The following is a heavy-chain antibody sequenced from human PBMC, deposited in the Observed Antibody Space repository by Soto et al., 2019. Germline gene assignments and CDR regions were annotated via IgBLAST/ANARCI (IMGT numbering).Heavy chain of an antibody. CDR2: ISYDGTNK. D-gene: IGHD1-20*01. CDR1: GFTFSRNA. V-gene: IGHV3-30-3*01. CDR3: ARDRRPEVTVNFDY. Sequence: QVQLVESGGGVVQPGRSLRLSCAASGFTFSRNAMHWVRQAPGKGLEWVAVISYDGTNKYYADSVKGRFTISRDNSKNTLYLQMNSLRPEDVALYYCARDRRPEVTVNFDYWGQGTLVTVSS. J-gene: IGHJ4*02.